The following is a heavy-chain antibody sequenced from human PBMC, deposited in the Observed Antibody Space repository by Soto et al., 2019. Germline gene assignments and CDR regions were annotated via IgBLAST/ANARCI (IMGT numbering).Heavy chain of an antibody. CDR3: ARVLDPTSIYPYHVYGDLVTPGY. J-gene: IGHJ4*02. D-gene: IGHD4-17*01. V-gene: IGHV1-18*01. CDR2: ISAYNGNT. Sequence: ASVKVSCKASGYTFTSYGISWVRQAPGQGLEWMGWISAYNGNTNYAQKLQGRVTMTTDTSTSTAYMELRSLRSDDTAVYYCARVLDPTSIYPYHVYGDLVTPGYWGQGTLVTVSS. CDR1: GYTFTSYG.